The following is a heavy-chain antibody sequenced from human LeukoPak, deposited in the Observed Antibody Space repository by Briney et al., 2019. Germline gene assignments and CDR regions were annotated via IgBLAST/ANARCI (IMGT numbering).Heavy chain of an antibody. V-gene: IGHV3-21*01. CDR1: GFTFSSYS. CDR2: ISSSSSYI. D-gene: IGHD2-8*01. Sequence: GGSLRLSCAASGFTFSSYSMNWVRQAPGKGLEWVSSISSSSSYIYYADSVKGRFTISRDNAKNSLYLQMNSLRAEDTAVYYCARPYCTNGVCYRDWGQGTLVTVSS. J-gene: IGHJ4*02. CDR3: ARPYCTNGVCYRD.